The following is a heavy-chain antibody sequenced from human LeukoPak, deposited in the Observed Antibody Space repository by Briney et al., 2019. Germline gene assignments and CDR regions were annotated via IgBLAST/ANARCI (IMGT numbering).Heavy chain of an antibody. CDR3: ARSDSSGLRPNDY. D-gene: IGHD3-22*01. CDR2: MNPNSGNT. CDR1: GYTFTTYD. J-gene: IGHJ4*02. V-gene: IGHV1-8*01. Sequence: GASVKVSCKASGYTFTTYDINWVRQATGQGLEWMGWMNPNSGNTGYAQKFQGRVTMTRDTSISTAYMELSRLRSDDTAVYYCARSDSSGLRPNDYWGQGTLVTVSS.